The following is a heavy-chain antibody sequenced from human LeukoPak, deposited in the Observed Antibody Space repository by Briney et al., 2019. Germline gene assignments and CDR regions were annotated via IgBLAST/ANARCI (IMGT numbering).Heavy chain of an antibody. Sequence: PSETLSLTCAVYGGSFSGYYWSWIRQPPGKGLEWIGEINHSGSTNYNPSLKSRVTISVDKSKNQFSLKLSSVTAADTAVYYCARGAAGTFSYWGQGTLVTVSS. V-gene: IGHV4-34*01. CDR3: ARGAAGTFSY. CDR2: INHSGST. J-gene: IGHJ4*02. CDR1: GGSFSGYY. D-gene: IGHD6-13*01.